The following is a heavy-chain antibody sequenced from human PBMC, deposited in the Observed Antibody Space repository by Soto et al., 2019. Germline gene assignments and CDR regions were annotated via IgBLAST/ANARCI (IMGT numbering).Heavy chain of an antibody. J-gene: IGHJ6*02. CDR1: GFTFSGYG. CDR3: ARARSSGDSSGYYYSYYYGMDV. D-gene: IGHD3-22*01. V-gene: IGHV3-33*01. CDR2: IWYDGSNK. Sequence: GGSLRLSCAASGFTFSGYGMHWVRQAPGKGLEWVAVIWYDGSNKYYADSVKGRFTISRDNSKNTLYLQMNSLRAEDTAVYYCARARSSGDSSGYYYSYYYGMDVWGQGTTVTV.